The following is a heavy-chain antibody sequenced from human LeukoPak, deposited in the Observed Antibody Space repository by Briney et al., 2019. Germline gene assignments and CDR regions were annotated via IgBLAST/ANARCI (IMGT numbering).Heavy chain of an antibody. D-gene: IGHD5-18*01. CDR3: AREYSYGLGAGMDV. J-gene: IGHJ6*02. CDR1: GGSISSGGYY. CDR2: IYYSGST. Sequence: SETLSLTCAVSGGSISSGGYYWSWIRQPPGKGLEWIGYIYYSGSTNYNPSLKSRVTISVDTSKNQFSLKLSSVTAADTAVYYCAREYSYGLGAGMDVWGQGTTVTVSS. V-gene: IGHV4-61*08.